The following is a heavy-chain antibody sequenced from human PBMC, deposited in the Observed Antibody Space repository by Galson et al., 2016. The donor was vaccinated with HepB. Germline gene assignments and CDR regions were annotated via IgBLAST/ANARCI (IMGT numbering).Heavy chain of an antibody. J-gene: IGHJ5*02. CDR3: ARHSLAYFTRRGRDTNWFDP. CDR2: IDPSDSYT. V-gene: IGHV5-10-1*01. Sequence: QSGAEVKKPGESLRISCEASGYRFTTYWISWVRQMPGKGLEWMGRIDPSDSYTDYSPSFQGHVTISGDTYINIAYLQWGSLKASDTAMYYCARHSLAYFTRRGRDTNWFDPGGQGTLITVSS. CDR1: GYRFTTYW. D-gene: IGHD2-8*01.